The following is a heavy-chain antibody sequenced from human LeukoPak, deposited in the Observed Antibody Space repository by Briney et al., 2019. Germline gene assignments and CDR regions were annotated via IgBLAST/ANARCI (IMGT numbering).Heavy chain of an antibody. Sequence: ASVKVSCKASGYTFSSNDINWVRQATGQGLEWMGWMNPNGGNTAYAQKFQGRVAMTRDTSISTAYMELSGLRSDDTAVYSCAKVGTSRGNWFDPWGQGTLVTVSS. CDR2: MNPNGGNT. CDR3: AKVGTSRGNWFDP. CDR1: GYTFSSND. J-gene: IGHJ5*02. V-gene: IGHV1-8*01.